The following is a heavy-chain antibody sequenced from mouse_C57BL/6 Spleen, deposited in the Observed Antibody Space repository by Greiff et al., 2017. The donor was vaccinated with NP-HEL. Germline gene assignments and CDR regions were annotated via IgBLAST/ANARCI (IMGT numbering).Heavy chain of an antibody. J-gene: IGHJ2*01. Sequence: VQLQQSGAELARPGASVKLSCKASGYTFTSYGISWVKQRTGQGLEWIGEIYPRSGNTYYNEKFKGKATLTADKSSSTAYMELRSLTSEDSAVYFCARSYYYGSRKSYFDYWGQGTTLTVSS. D-gene: IGHD1-1*01. CDR1: GYTFTSYG. CDR2: IYPRSGNT. V-gene: IGHV1-81*01. CDR3: ARSYYYGSRKSYFDY.